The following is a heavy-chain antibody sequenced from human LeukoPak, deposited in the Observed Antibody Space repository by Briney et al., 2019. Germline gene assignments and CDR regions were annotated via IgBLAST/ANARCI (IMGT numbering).Heavy chain of an antibody. CDR2: ISSSSSYI. CDR1: GFTFSSYS. V-gene: IGHV3-21*01. D-gene: IGHD3-10*01. CDR3: ARAVRGVITSYDYYYYMDV. J-gene: IGHJ6*03. Sequence: GGSMRLSCAASGFTFSSYSMNWVRQAPGKGLEWVSSISSSSSYIYYADSVKGRFTISRDNAKNSLYLQMNSLRAEDTAVYYCARAVRGVITSYDYYYYMDVWGKGTTVTVSS.